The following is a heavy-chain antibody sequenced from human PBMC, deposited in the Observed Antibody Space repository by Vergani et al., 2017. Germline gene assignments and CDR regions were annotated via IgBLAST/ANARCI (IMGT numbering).Heavy chain of an antibody. D-gene: IGHD2-2*01. CDR2: IIPIFGTA. V-gene: IGHV1-69*01. CDR3: ARGRNVRRGSVVVTAAIV. CDR1: GGTFSSYA. Sequence: QVQLVQSGAEVKKPGSSVKVSCKASGGTFSSYAISWVRQAPGQGLEWMGGIIPIFGTANYAQKFQGRVTITADESTSTAYMELSRLRSEDTAVHYCARGRNVRRGSVVVTAAIVWGQGTLVTVYS. J-gene: IGHJ4*02.